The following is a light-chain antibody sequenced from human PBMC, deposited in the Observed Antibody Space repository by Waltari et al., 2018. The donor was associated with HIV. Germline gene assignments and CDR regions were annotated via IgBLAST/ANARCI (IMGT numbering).Light chain of an antibody. CDR3: CSYTGTNPCLV. Sequence: QSALTQPAPVAGSPGQSVTISVTAANRNVGYSNLVSWYPQPPGKAPKHNIYEVTQRPSGVSSRFSGSKSGNTTSLTISGLQAEDEANYYCCSYTGTNPCLVFGGGTKLTVL. CDR2: EVT. V-gene: IGLV2-23*02. J-gene: IGLJ3*02. CDR1: NRNVGYSNL.